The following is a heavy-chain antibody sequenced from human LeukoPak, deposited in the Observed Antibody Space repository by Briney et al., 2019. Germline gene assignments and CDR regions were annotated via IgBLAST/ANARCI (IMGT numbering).Heavy chain of an antibody. J-gene: IGHJ4*02. CDR1: GFTFSSYW. D-gene: IGHD3-3*01. V-gene: IGHV3-7*01. CDR3: ARVAAQFLTMYYFDY. Sequence: GGSLRLSCAASGFTFSSYWMSWVRQGPGKGLEWVANIKQDGSEKYYVDSVKGRFTISRDNAKNTLYLQMGSLRAEDMAVYYCARVAAQFLTMYYFDYWGQGTMVTVSS. CDR2: IKQDGSEK.